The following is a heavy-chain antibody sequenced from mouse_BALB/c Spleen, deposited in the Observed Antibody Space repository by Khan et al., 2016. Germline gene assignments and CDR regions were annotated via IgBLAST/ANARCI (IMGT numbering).Heavy chain of an antibody. CDR1: GYTFTDYW. J-gene: IGHJ1*01. D-gene: IGHD1-1*01. V-gene: IGHV1-69*01. CDR3: ARYYGSSFWDFDF. CDR2: IDTSDSDT. Sequence: QVQLKQSGAELVMPGASVKMSCKASGYTFTDYWMHWVKQRPGQGLEWIGAIDTSDSDTSYNHKFKGKATLTVDESSSTAYMQLSSLTSEDSAVYYCARYYGSSFWDFDFWGPGTTVTVSS.